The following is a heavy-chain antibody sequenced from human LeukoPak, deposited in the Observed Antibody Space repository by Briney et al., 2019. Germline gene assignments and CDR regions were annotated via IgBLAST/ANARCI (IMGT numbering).Heavy chain of an antibody. CDR1: GGSISSSCYY. CDR3: ARWPQSDFDY. Sequence: PSETLSLTCTVYGGSISSSCYYWGWIRQPPGKGLEWIGSIYYSGSTYYNPSLKSRVTISVDTSKNQFSLKLSSVTAADTAVYYCARWPQSDFDYWGQGTLDTVSS. CDR2: IYYSGST. D-gene: IGHD3-3*01. J-gene: IGHJ4*02. V-gene: IGHV4-39*01.